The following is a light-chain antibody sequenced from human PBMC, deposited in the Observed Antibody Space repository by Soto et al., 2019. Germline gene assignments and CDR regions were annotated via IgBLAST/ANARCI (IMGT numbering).Light chain of an antibody. V-gene: IGKV3-15*01. J-gene: IGKJ1*01. CDR1: QTVNSN. CDR3: QQYGSSPGT. CDR2: GAS. Sequence: ELTMTQSPATLSVSLDDRPTLSCRASQTVNSNLAWYQQKPGQAPRLLIYGASTRATGIPARFSGSGSGTDFTLTISRLEPEDEAFYYCQQYGSSPGTFGQGTKVDIK.